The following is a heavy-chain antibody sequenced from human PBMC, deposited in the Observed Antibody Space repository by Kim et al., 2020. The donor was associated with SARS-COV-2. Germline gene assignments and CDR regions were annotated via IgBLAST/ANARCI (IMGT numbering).Heavy chain of an antibody. CDR2: IRGGGPET. J-gene: IGHJ4*02. CDR1: GFTFSDSD. Sequence: GGSLRLSCAASGFTFSDSDLSWVRQAPGKGLEWVSRIRGGGPETYYADSVRGRFTIARDNSKNTLFLQMNSLRAEDTALYYCAQGLRILDFRGQGTLVTVSS. V-gene: IGHV3-23*01. CDR3: AQGLRILDF.